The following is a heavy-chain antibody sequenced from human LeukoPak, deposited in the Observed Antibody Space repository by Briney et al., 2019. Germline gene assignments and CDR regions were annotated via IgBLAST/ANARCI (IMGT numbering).Heavy chain of an antibody. V-gene: IGHV3-21*01. D-gene: IGHD2-15*01. CDR3: ARASCSGGSCYLDY. J-gene: IGHJ4*02. CDR2: ISSSSSYI. CDR1: GFTFSSYS. Sequence: GGSLRLSCAASGFTFSSYSMNWVRQAPGKELEWVSSISSSSSYIYYADSVKGRFTISRDNAKNSLYLQMNSLRVEDTAVYYCARASCSGGSCYLDYWGQGTLVTVSP.